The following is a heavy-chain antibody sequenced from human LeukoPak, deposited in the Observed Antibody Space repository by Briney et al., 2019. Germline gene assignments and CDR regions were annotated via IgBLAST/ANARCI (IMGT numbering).Heavy chain of an antibody. CDR2: IIPIFGTA. Sequence: SVKVSCKASGGTFSSYAISWVRQAPGQGLEWMGVIIPIFGTANYAQKFQGRVTITTDESTSTAYMELSSPRSEDTAVYYCARGELYDFWSGRKFDYWGQGTLVTVSS. CDR1: GGTFSSYA. V-gene: IGHV1-69*05. D-gene: IGHD3-3*01. CDR3: ARGELYDFWSGRKFDY. J-gene: IGHJ4*02.